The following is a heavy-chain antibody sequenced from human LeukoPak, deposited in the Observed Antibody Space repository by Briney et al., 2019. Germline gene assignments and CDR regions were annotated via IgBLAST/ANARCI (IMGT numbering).Heavy chain of an antibody. CDR3: ARGPVDSLTGYYKQHDY. CDR1: GYTFTSYA. Sequence: ASVKVSCKASGYTFTSYAMNWVRQAPGQGLEWMGWINTNTGNPTYAQGFTGRFVFSLDTSVSTAYLQISSLKAEDTAVYYCARGPVDSLTGYYKQHDYWGQGTLVTVSS. D-gene: IGHD3-9*01. CDR2: INTNTGNP. J-gene: IGHJ4*02. V-gene: IGHV7-4-1*02.